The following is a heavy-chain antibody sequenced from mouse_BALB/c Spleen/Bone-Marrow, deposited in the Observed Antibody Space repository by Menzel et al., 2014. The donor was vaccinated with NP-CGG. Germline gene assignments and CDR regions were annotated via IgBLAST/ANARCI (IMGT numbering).Heavy chain of an antibody. V-gene: IGHV10-1*02. CDR3: VRQGDGYYNWYFDV. CDR1: GFTLNTYA. D-gene: IGHD2-3*01. CDR2: IRSKSNNYGT. J-gene: IGHJ1*01. Sequence: EVQLVESGGGLVQPKGSLKLSCAASGFTLNTYAMNWVRQAPGKGLEWVARIRSKSNNYGTDHDDSVKDRFTISRDDSQSMLYLQMNNLKTEDTAMYYCVRQGDGYYNWYFDVWGAGTTVTVSS.